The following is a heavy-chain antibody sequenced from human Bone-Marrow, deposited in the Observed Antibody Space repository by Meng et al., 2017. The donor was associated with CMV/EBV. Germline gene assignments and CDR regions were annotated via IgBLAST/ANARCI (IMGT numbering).Heavy chain of an antibody. CDR1: GYHCTGYY. CDR2: INPNSGGT. V-gene: IGHV1-2*02. Sequence: SCKASGYHCTGYYMHWVRQAHGQGLEWMGWINPNSGGTNYAQKFQGRVTMTRDTSISTAYMELSRLRSDDTAVYYCARGTAAAPLPWGQGTLVTVSS. CDR3: ARGTAAAPLP. D-gene: IGHD6-13*01. J-gene: IGHJ5*02.